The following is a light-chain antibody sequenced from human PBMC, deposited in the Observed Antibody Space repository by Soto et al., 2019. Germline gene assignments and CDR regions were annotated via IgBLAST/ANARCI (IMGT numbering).Light chain of an antibody. Sequence: EIVLTQSPATLSLSPGERATLSCRASQSVSSYLAWYQQKPGQAPRLLIYDASNRATGIPARFSGRGSGTDFTLTISILEPEDFAVYYCQQRRNWPPLTFGGGTKVDI. V-gene: IGKV3-11*01. CDR3: QQRRNWPPLT. CDR2: DAS. CDR1: QSVSSY. J-gene: IGKJ4*01.